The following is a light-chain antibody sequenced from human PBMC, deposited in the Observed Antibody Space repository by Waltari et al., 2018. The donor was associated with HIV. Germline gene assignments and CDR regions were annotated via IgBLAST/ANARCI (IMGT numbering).Light chain of an antibody. J-gene: IGLJ3*02. CDR1: SSDVGGYYF. V-gene: IGLV2-11*01. CDR3: CSYAGIYTGV. CDR2: DVS. Sequence: QSALPQPRSASGSPVPSVTISCTGTSSDVGGYYFVPWYQQLPGKDPRLMIYDVSKRSPGGPDRFSGSKSGNTASLTISGLQADDEADYYCCSYAGIYTGVFGGGTKLTVL.